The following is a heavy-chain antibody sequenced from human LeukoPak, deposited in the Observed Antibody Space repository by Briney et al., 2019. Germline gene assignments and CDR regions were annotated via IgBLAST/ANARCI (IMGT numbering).Heavy chain of an antibody. Sequence: GDSVNVSCKASGYTFTGSGWYLSWRRQAPGQGLECVGWIHPNNGATLYAQKLHGRVGMTTDTSISTAYMQLSMLRPDDTAMYYCARDGPEQMVDFDYWRQGPPVTVSS. CDR1: GYTFTGSGWY. CDR3: ARDGPEQMVDFDY. CDR2: IHPNNGAT. V-gene: IGHV1-2*02. J-gene: IGHJ4*02. D-gene: IGHD6-13*01.